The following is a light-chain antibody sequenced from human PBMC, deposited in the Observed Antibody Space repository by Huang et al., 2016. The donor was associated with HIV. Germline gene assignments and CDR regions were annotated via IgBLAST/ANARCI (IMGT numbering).Light chain of an antibody. CDR3: MQGTHWPLT. J-gene: IGKJ4*01. Sequence: DVVMTQSPLSLPVTLGQPASISCRSSQSLLHSDGNTYLIWLQQRPGHSPRRLIYKVSNRDSGVPDRFSGSGSGSDFILRISRVEPEDVGVYYCMQGTHWPLTFGGGTKVEIK. V-gene: IGKV2-30*02. CDR1: QSLLHSDGNTY. CDR2: KVS.